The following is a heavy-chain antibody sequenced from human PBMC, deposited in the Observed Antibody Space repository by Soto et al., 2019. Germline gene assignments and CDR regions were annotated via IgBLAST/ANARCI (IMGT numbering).Heavy chain of an antibody. Sequence: QITLKESGPPLVKPTQTLTLTCTFSGFSLSTSGVGVGWIRQPPGKALEWLALIYWDDDKRYSPSLKSRLTITKDTSINQVVLTMTNLDPVDTATYYCASVAGAGNSFGDYFDYWGQGTLVTVSS. J-gene: IGHJ4*02. CDR1: GFSLSTSGVG. D-gene: IGHD6-13*01. CDR3: ASVAGAGNSFGDYFDY. V-gene: IGHV2-5*02. CDR2: IYWDDDK.